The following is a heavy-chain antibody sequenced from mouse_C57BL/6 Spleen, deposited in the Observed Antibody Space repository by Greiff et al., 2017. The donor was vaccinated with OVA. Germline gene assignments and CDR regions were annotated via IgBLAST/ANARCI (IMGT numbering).Heavy chain of an antibody. Sequence: QVQLQQPGAELVMPGASVKLSCKASGYTFTSYWMHWVQQRPGHGLEWIGEIDPSASYTNYNQKFKGKSTLTVDKSSSTAYMQLSSLTSEDSAVYYCASPRWDTFAYWGQGTLVTVSA. CDR2: IDPSASYT. D-gene: IGHD4-1*01. J-gene: IGHJ3*01. V-gene: IGHV1-69*01. CDR3: ASPRWDTFAY. CDR1: GYTFTSYW.